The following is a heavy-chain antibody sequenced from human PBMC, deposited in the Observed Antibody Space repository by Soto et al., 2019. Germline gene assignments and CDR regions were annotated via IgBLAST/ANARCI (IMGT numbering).Heavy chain of an antibody. CDR1: GFTFSSYA. Sequence: GGSLRLSCAASGFTFSSYAMHWVRQAPGKGLEWVAVISYDGSNKYYADSVKGRFTISRDNSKNTLYLQMNSLRAEDTAVYYCARDRVYCSSTSCYYTPRYYYYGMDVWGQGTTVTVSS. D-gene: IGHD2-2*01. J-gene: IGHJ6*02. CDR2: ISYDGSNK. V-gene: IGHV3-30*04. CDR3: ARDRVYCSSTSCYYTPRYYYYGMDV.